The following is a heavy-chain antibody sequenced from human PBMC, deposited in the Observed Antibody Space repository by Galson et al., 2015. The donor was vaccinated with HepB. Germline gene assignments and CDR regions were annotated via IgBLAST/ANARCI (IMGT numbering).Heavy chain of an antibody. Sequence: SLRLSCAASGVTFSIYWMSWVRQAPGKGLEWMANIHEDGSEKYYVDSVKGRFTISRDNAKNSLYLEINSLRAEDTAVYYCARYGYSPGQSTPLDYWGQGTLVIVSS. D-gene: IGHD5-18*01. CDR2: IHEDGSEK. CDR1: GVTFSIYW. J-gene: IGHJ4*02. V-gene: IGHV3-7*03. CDR3: ARYGYSPGQSTPLDY.